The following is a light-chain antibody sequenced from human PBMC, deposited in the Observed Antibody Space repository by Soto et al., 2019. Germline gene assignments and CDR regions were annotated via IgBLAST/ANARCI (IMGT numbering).Light chain of an antibody. CDR3: QHYNNWPPWT. CDR1: QSVSSN. Sequence: EIVMTQSPATLSVSPGERATLSCRASQSVSSNLAWYQQQPGQAPRLLIYGASTRATGIPARFSGSGSGTEFTLTISSLQSEDFAVYYCQHYNNWPPWTFGQGTNVEIK. CDR2: GAS. V-gene: IGKV3-15*01. J-gene: IGKJ1*01.